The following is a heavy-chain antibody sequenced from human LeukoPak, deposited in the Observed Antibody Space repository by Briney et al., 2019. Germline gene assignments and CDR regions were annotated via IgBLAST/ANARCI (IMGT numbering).Heavy chain of an antibody. CDR2: INHSGST. Sequence: PSETLSLTCAVYGGSFSGYYWSWIRQPPGKGLEWIGEINHSGSTNYNPSLKSRVTISVDTSKNQFSLKLSSVTAADTAVYHCAGRGDQNFDYWGQGTLVTVSS. CDR1: GGSFSGYY. CDR3: AGRGDQNFDY. V-gene: IGHV4-34*01. J-gene: IGHJ4*02. D-gene: IGHD2-21*02.